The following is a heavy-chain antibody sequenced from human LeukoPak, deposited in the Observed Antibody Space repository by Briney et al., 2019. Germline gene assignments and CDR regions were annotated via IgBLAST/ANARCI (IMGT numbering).Heavy chain of an antibody. D-gene: IGHD6-13*01. Sequence: PSETLSLTCTVSGGSISSGGYYWSWIRQPPGKGLEWIGYIYHSGSTYYNPSLKSRVTISVDRSKNQFSLKLSSVTAADTAVYYCARATPSLYSVGDYFDYWGQGTLVTVSS. J-gene: IGHJ4*02. V-gene: IGHV4-30-2*01. CDR1: GGSISSGGYY. CDR3: ARATPSLYSVGDYFDY. CDR2: IYHSGST.